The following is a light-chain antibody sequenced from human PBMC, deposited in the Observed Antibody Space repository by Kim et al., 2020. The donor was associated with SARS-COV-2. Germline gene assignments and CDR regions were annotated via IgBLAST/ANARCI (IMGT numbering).Light chain of an antibody. CDR1: SSDVGGYNY. V-gene: IGLV2-8*01. Sequence: QSALTQPPSASGYPGQSVTISCTGTSSDVGGYNYVSWYQQHPGKAPKLMIYEVSKRPSGVPDRFSGSKSGKTASLTVSGLQAEDDADYYCSSYTGTNNVVFGGGTKLTVL. J-gene: IGLJ2*01. CDR2: EVS. CDR3: SSYTGTNNVV.